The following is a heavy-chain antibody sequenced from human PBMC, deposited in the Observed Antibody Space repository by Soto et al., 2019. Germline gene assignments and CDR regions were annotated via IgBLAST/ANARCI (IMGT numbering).Heavy chain of an antibody. CDR3: AREVYDGYNNYFDY. D-gene: IGHD3-22*01. CDR2: IYSGGST. CDR1: GFTVSSNY. Sequence: EVQLVESGGGLIQPGGSLRLSCAASGFTVSSNYMSWVRQAPGKGLEWVSVIYSGGSTYYADSVKGRFTISRDNSKNTLYLQMNSLRVEDTAVYYCAREVYDGYNNYFDYWGQGTLVTVSS. V-gene: IGHV3-53*01. J-gene: IGHJ4*02.